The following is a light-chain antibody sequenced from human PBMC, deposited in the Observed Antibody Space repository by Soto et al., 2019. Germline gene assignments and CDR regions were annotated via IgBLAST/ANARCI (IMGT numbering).Light chain of an antibody. CDR2: AAS. CDR1: QGISSY. V-gene: IGKV1-9*01. CDR3: PQLNSYPLT. Sequence: RWTKNPSSLPASVGDRSTITCRASQGISSYLAWYQQKQGKXPKXXIYAASTLQSGVPSRFSGSGSGTDLTITISSLQPEDGATYDGPQLNSYPLTFCGLTKVDIK. J-gene: IGKJ4*01.